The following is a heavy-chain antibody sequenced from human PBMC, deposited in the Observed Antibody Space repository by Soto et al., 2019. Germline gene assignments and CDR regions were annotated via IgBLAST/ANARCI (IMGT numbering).Heavy chain of an antibody. V-gene: IGHV3-23*01. CDR3: VRRAQYFDGTGFHAFDI. CDR1: GYNFNKYA. CDR2: ISSGGANT. Sequence: EVQLLESGGGLRQPGGSLTLSCVASGYNFNKYAVTWVRQAPGKGLEWVSAISSGGANTHYADSVKGRFTITRDNSKNMLYLEMNSLTVEDTAVYYCVRRAQYFDGTGFHAFDIWGQGTRVTVSS. D-gene: IGHD3-22*01. J-gene: IGHJ3*02.